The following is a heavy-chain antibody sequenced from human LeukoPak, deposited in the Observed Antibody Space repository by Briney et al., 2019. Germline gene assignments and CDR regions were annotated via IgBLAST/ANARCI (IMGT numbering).Heavy chain of an antibody. D-gene: IGHD6-13*01. CDR3: ARDNSSSWYPFDY. Sequence: SETLSLTCTVSGGSISSSSYYWGWIRQPPGRGLEWIGIIYYSGSTYYNPSLKSRVTISVDTSKNQFSLKLSSVTAADTAVYYCARDNSSSWYPFDYWGQGTLVTVSS. V-gene: IGHV4-39*07. J-gene: IGHJ4*02. CDR1: GGSISSSSYY. CDR2: IYYSGST.